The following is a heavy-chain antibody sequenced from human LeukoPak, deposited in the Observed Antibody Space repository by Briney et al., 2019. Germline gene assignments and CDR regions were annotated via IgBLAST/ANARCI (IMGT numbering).Heavy chain of an antibody. D-gene: IGHD1-1*01. CDR2: ISGSGGST. J-gene: IGHJ4*02. Sequence: PGGSLRLSCAAPGFTFSSYAMSWVRQAPGKGLEYVSVISGSGGSTHYRDSVKGWFTISRDNSKNTLYLQMNSLRVEDTAVYYCAKDGTTTITFDYWGQGTLVTVSS. CDR1: GFTFSSYA. V-gene: IGHV3-23*01. CDR3: AKDGTTTITFDY.